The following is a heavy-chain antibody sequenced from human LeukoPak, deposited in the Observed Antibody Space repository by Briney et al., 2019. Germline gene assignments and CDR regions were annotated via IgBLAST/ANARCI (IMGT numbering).Heavy chain of an antibody. CDR1: GFTFSSYW. CDR2: IKQDGSEK. Sequence: GGSLRLSCAASGFTFSSYWMSWVRQAPGKGLGWVANIKQDGSEKYYVDSVKGRFTISRDNAKNSLYLQMNSLRAEDTAVYYCAREGYCSSTSCPTFDYWGQGTLVTVSS. V-gene: IGHV3-7*01. D-gene: IGHD2-2*01. J-gene: IGHJ4*02. CDR3: AREGYCSSTSCPTFDY.